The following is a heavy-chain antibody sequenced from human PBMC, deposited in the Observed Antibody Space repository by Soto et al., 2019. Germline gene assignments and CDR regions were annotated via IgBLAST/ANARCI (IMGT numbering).Heavy chain of an antibody. Sequence: GGSLRLSCAASGFTFTNAWMSWVRQAPGKGLEWVAVISYDGSNKYYADSVKGRFTISRDNSKNTLYLQMNSLRAEDTAVYYCARDQFSLGYYGMDVWGQGTTVTVSS. CDR3: ARDQFSLGYYGMDV. CDR1: GFTFTNAW. D-gene: IGHD3-3*01. CDR2: ISYDGSNK. V-gene: IGHV3-30-3*01. J-gene: IGHJ6*02.